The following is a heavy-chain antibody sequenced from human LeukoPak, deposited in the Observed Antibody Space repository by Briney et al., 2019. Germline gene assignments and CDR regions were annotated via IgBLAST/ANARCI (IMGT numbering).Heavy chain of an antibody. CDR1: GFTFRSYG. Sequence: PGRSLRLSCAASGFTFRSYGMHGLHQAPPKGLEGVAVIWYYGSNKYCADSVKGRFTISRDNSKNTLYLQMTSLRAEDTAVYYCARDSGSPGYYYYYYYGMDVWGQGTTVTVSS. J-gene: IGHJ6*02. D-gene: IGHD3-22*01. CDR2: IWYYGSNK. V-gene: IGHV3-33*01. CDR3: ARDSGSPGYYYYYYYGMDV.